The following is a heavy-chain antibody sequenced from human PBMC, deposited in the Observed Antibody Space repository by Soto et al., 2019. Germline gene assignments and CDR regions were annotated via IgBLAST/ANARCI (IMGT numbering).Heavy chain of an antibody. CDR3: ARLPDYGDYGFFDY. CDR1: GGSISSSSHY. V-gene: IGHV4-39*01. J-gene: IGHJ4*02. CDR2: IYYSGST. D-gene: IGHD4-17*01. Sequence: SETLSLTCTVSGGSISSSSHYWGWIRQPPGKGLEWIGSIYYSGSTYYNPSLKSRVTISVDTSKNQFSLKLSSVTAADTAVYYCARLPDYGDYGFFDYWGQGTLVTVSS.